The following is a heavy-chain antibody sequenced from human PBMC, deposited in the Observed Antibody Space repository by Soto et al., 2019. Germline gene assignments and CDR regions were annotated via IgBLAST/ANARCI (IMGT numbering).Heavy chain of an antibody. V-gene: IGHV3-48*02. CDR3: AREISLSAGSYFDY. CDR2: ISSSSYTI. D-gene: IGHD3-10*01. J-gene: IGHJ4*02. CDR1: GFTFNTYN. Sequence: GGSLRLSCTASGFTFNTYNMNWVRQAPGKGLEWVSYISSSSYTIKYADSVEGRFTVSRDNGKKSLYLQMNSLRDEDTAVYFCAREISLSAGSYFDYWSQGTLVTVSS.